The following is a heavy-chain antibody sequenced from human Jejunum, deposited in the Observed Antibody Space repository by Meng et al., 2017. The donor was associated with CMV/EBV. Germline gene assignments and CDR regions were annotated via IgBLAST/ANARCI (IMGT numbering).Heavy chain of an antibody. Sequence: EVKLVESGGGLVQPGGSLRISCAASGFSVSNNLMSWLRQAPGKGLEWLSVIYGGGSTYYVESVKDRFIISRDNSKNTIYLQMNSLRAEDTGMYYCAKDPFYYGSFGPLPLDTWGQGTMVTVSS. D-gene: IGHD3-10*01. V-gene: IGHV3-66*01. J-gene: IGHJ3*02. CDR3: AKDPFYYGSFGPLPLDT. CDR2: IYGGGST. CDR1: GFSVSNNL.